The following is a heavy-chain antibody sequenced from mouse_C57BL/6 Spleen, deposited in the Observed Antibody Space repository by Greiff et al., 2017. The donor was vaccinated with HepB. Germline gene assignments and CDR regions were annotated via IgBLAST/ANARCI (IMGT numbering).Heavy chain of an antibody. D-gene: IGHD1-1*01. CDR3: AGITTARYAMDY. J-gene: IGHJ4*01. CDR1: GYTFTDYY. V-gene: IGHV1-26*01. Sequence: EVQLQQSGPEPVKPGASVKISCKASGYTFTDYYMNWVKQSHGKSLEWIGDINPNNGGTSYNQKFKGKATLTVDKSSSTAYMELRSLTSEDSAVYYCAGITTARYAMDYWGQGTSVTVSS. CDR2: INPNNGGT.